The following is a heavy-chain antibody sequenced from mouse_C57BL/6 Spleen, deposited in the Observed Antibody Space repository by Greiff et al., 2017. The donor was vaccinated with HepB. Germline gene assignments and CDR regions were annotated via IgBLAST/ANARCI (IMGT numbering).Heavy chain of an antibody. Sequence: EVKLMESGGGLVQPGGSLKLSCAASGFTFSDYGMAWVRQAPRKGPEWVAFISNLAYSIYYADTVTGRFTISRENAKNTLYLEMSSLRSEDTAMYYCARSEGSSYGYAMDYWGQGTSVTVSS. CDR3: ARSEGSSYGYAMDY. J-gene: IGHJ4*01. CDR2: ISNLAYSI. D-gene: IGHD1-1*01. CDR1: GFTFSDYG. V-gene: IGHV5-15*01.